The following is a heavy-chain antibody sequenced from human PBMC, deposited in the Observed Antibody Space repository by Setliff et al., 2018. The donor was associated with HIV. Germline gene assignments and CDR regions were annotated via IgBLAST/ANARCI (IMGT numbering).Heavy chain of an antibody. CDR3: ASSPAWRSDSGLHTFDY. CDR1: GGSISSYY. J-gene: IGHJ4*02. Sequence: PSETLSITCTVSGGSISSYYWSWIRQPAGKGLEWIGSVYHTGSTYYNPSLKSRVTMSADTSKNQFSLKLSSVTAADTAVYYCASSPAWRSDSGLHTFDYWGQGTLVTVSS. CDR2: VYHTGST. V-gene: IGHV4-4*07. D-gene: IGHD2-15*01.